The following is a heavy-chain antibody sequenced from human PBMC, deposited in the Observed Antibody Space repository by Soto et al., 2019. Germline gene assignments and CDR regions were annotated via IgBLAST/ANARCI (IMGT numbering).Heavy chain of an antibody. CDR2: IKQDGSEK. J-gene: IGHJ6*02. Sequence: EVQLVESGGGLVQPGGSLRLSCAASGFTFSSYWMSWVRQAPAKGLEWVANIKQDGSEKYYVDSVKGRFTISRDNAKNSLYLQMNSLRAEDTAVYYCARDEIPRYYYYGMDVWGQGTTVTVSS. CDR3: ARDEIPRYYYYGMDV. CDR1: GFTFSSYW. V-gene: IGHV3-7*01.